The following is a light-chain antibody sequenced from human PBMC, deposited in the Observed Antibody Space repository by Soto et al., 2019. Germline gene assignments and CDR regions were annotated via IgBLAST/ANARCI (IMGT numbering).Light chain of an antibody. CDR2: QDS. J-gene: IGLJ1*01. CDR1: KLGDKY. CDR3: QAWDSSSRV. V-gene: IGLV3-1*01. Sequence: SYELTQPPSVSVSPGQTASITCSGDKLGDKYACWYQQKPCQSPVLVIYQDSKRPSGIPERFSGSNSGNTATLTISGTQAMDDADYFCQAWDSSSRVFGTGTKVTVL.